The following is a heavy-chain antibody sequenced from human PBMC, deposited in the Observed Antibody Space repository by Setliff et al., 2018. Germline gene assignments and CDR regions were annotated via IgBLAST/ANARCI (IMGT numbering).Heavy chain of an antibody. V-gene: IGHV4-39*07. CDR3: ARDPGFRSGTWSLDL. CDR1: GVTIGGNNYYY. J-gene: IGHJ5*02. Sequence: SETLSLTCSLSGVTIGGNNYYYWAWIRQPPGKGLEWIGTISYSGRVFYNPSLKSRVAISADTSRIQFSLKLRSVTAADTAVYYCARDPGFRSGTWSLDLWGQGTQVTVSS. CDR2: ISYSGRV. D-gene: IGHD3-10*01.